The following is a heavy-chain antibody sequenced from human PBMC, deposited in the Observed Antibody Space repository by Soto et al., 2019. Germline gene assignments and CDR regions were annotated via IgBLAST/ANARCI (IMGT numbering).Heavy chain of an antibody. CDR2: INPNGGGDT. D-gene: IGHD3-10*01. J-gene: IGHJ4*02. V-gene: IGHV1-2*02. CDR3: ARADEYNNDRPKNY. CDR1: GYSFTAYY. Sequence: QVPLVQSGAEVKKPGASVKVSCKASGYSFTAYYMHWVRQAPGQGLEWMGWINPNGGGDTNYAQKFQGRVTMTRDTSISTAYMELTRLTSPDTVAYFRARADEYNNDRPKNYSGQGTLVRVSS.